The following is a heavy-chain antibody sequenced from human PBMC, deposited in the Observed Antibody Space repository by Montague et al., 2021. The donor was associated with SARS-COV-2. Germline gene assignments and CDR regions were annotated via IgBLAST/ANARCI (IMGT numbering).Heavy chain of an antibody. Sequence: SETLSLTCTVSGGSISSSSYYWGWIRQPPGRGPEWIGSIYYSGTTFYNPSLKSRVTLSLDTSKNQFSLRLSSVTAADTAMYYCTIEGHITTICSGCPRNWFDPWGQGTLVTVSS. J-gene: IGHJ5*02. CDR2: IYYSGTT. V-gene: IGHV4-39*07. CDR1: GGSISSSSYY. D-gene: IGHD2-2*01. CDR3: TIEGHITTICSGCPRNWFDP.